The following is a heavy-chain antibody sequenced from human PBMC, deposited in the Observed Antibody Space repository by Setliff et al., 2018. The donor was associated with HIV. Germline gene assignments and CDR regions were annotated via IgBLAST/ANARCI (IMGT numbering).Heavy chain of an antibody. Sequence: GGSLRLSCVASGFTLSHHEMSWVRQAPGKGLEWVAYISNSARTIYYADSVKGRFTISRDNGKDSLYLQMNSLRADDTALYYCAREGQATDSFDIWGQGTMVTVSS. D-gene: IGHD5-12*01. CDR2: ISNSARTI. CDR3: AREGQATDSFDI. J-gene: IGHJ3*02. CDR1: GFTLSHHE. V-gene: IGHV3-48*03.